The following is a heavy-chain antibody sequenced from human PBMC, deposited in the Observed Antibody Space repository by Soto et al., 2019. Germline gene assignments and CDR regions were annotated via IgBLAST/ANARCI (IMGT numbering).Heavy chain of an antibody. V-gene: IGHV3-7*04. CDR2: IKQDGSEK. Sequence: EVQLVESGGGLVQPGGSLRLSCAASGFTFSTYWMSWVRQAPGKGLEWVANIKQDGSEKYYVDSVKGRFTISRDNAKNSLYMQMNSLRAEDTAVYYCARYTASWAAGRNSHFDYWGQGTLVTVSS. CDR1: GFTFSTYW. D-gene: IGHD6-13*01. J-gene: IGHJ4*02. CDR3: ARYTASWAAGRNSHFDY.